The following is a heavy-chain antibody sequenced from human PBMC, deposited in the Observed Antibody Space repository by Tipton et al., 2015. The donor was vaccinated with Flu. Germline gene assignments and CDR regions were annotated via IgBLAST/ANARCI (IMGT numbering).Heavy chain of an antibody. D-gene: IGHD3-10*01. CDR1: GGSFSGYY. CDR2: INHSGST. Sequence: TLSLTCAVYGGSFSGYYWSWIRQPPGKGLEWIGEINHSGSTNYNPSLKSRVPISVDTSKNQFSLKLSSVTAADTAVYYCARGVRYYYAKNFDYWGQGTLVTVSS. V-gene: IGHV4-34*01. CDR3: ARGVRYYYAKNFDY. J-gene: IGHJ4*02.